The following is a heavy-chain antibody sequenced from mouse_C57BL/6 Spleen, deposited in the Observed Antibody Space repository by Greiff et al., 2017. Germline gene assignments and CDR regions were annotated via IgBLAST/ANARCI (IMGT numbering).Heavy chain of an antibody. J-gene: IGHJ3*01. Sequence: DVKLVESGGGLVKPGGSLKLSCAASGFTFSDYGMHWVRQAPEKGLEWVAYISSGSSTIYYADTVKGRFTISRDNAKNTLFLQMTSLRSEDTAMYYCAREFITTESAWFAYWGQGTLVTVSA. CDR2: ISSGSSTI. CDR3: AREFITTESAWFAY. D-gene: IGHD1-1*01. CDR1: GFTFSDYG. V-gene: IGHV5-17*01.